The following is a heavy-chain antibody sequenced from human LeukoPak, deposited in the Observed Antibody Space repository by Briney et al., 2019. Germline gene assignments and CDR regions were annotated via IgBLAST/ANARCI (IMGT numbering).Heavy chain of an antibody. Sequence: PSETLSLTCTVSGGSISSYYWSWIRQPAGKGLEWIGRIYTSGSTNYNPSLKSRVTISVDTSKNQFSLDLYFVTAADTAVYYCARLPMVRGVTEYYFDYWGQGSLVTVSS. V-gene: IGHV4-4*07. CDR1: GGSISSYY. CDR3: ARLPMVRGVTEYYFDY. J-gene: IGHJ4*02. CDR2: IYTSGST. D-gene: IGHD3-10*01.